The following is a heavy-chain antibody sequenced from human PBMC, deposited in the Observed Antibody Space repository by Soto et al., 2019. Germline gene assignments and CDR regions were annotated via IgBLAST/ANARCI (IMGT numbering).Heavy chain of an antibody. J-gene: IGHJ6*02. V-gene: IGHV2-5*02. CDR3: AHGTFGGIIVAGAMDV. CDR1: GFSLSSTGVG. Sequence: GPTLVNPSQTLTPTCTFSGFSLSSTGVGVAWIRQPPGKALEWLAVIYWDDDKSYSTSLKNRLTVSKDTSKNQVVLTMTNVAPADTATYYCAHGTFGGIIVAGAMDVWGQGTTVTVSS. CDR2: IYWDDDK. D-gene: IGHD3-16*02.